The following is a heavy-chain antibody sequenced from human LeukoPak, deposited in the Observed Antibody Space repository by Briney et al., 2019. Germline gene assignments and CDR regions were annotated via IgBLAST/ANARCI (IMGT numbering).Heavy chain of an antibody. Sequence: GASVKVSCKASGYTFTGYYMRWVRQAPGQGLEWMGGIIPIFGTANYAQKFQGRVTITADKSASTAYMELSSLRSEDTAVYYCARAPGRNSITKDFDYWGQGTLVTVSS. J-gene: IGHJ4*02. D-gene: IGHD3-3*01. V-gene: IGHV1-69*06. CDR1: GYTFTGYY. CDR3: ARAPGRNSITKDFDY. CDR2: IIPIFGTA.